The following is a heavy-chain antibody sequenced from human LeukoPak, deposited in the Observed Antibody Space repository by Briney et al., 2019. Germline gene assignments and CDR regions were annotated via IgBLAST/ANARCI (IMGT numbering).Heavy chain of an antibody. D-gene: IGHD3-9*01. CDR2: ISYDGSNK. J-gene: IGHJ1*01. Sequence: GGSLRLSCAASGFTFSSYAMHWVRQAPGKGLEWVAVISYDGSNKYYADSVKGRFTISRDNSKNTLYLQMNSLRAEDTAVYYCAKGALDYDILTGYGAEYFQHWGQGTLVTVSS. V-gene: IGHV3-30*04. CDR3: AKGALDYDILTGYGAEYFQH. CDR1: GFTFSSYA.